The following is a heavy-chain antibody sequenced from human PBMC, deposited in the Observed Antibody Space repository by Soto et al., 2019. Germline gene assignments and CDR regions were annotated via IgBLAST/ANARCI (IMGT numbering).Heavy chain of an antibody. D-gene: IGHD6-19*01. J-gene: IGHJ4*02. CDR3: AGLRIHTSGHYYFDY. CDR2: IHHSGST. Sequence: SETLSLTCTVSGDSISNYYWSWIRQPPGKGLECIGLIHHSGSTNYNPSLKSRVTISVDRSRNQVSLKLSSVTAADTAVFYCAGLRIHTSGHYYFDYWGQGTLVTVSS. V-gene: IGHV4-59*08. CDR1: GDSISNYY.